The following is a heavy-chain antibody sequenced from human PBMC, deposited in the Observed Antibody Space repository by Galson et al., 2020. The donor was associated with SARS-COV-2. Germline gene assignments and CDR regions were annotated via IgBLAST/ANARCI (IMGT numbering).Heavy chain of an antibody. V-gene: IGHV3-30*04. CDR2: ISYDGSNK. CDR3: ARDPKACYYMDV. J-gene: IGHJ6*03. Sequence: QLGESLKISCAASGFTFSSYAMHWVRQAPGKGLEWVAVISYDGSNKYYADSVKGRFNITRDNSKNTLYLQMNTLRAEDTAVYYCARDPKACYYMDVWGKGTSVTVSS. CDR1: GFTFSSYA.